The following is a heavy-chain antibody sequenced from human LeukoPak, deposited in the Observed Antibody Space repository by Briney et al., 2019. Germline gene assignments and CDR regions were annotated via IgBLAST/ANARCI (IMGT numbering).Heavy chain of an antibody. V-gene: IGHV3-21*01. CDR3: AREGLGNYGSWDYYFDY. D-gene: IGHD1-7*01. CDR2: ISSSSSYI. CDR1: GFTFSSYS. Sequence: SGGSLRLSCAASGFTFSSYSMNWVRQAPGKGLEWVSSISSSSSYIYYADSVKGRFTISRDNAKNSLYLQMNSLRAEDTAVYYCAREGLGNYGSWDYYFDYWGQGTLVTVSS. J-gene: IGHJ4*02.